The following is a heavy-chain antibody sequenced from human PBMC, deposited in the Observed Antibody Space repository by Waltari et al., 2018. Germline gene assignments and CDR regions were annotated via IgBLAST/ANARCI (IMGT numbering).Heavy chain of an antibody. J-gene: IGHJ6*02. Sequence: EVQLVESGGGLVKPGGSLRLSCAASGFTFSSYSMNWFRQAPGKGLEWVSSISSSSSDIYYTDSVKGRFTISRDNAKNSLYLQMNSLRAEDTAVYYCARDNYYDILTGSYYYYYGMDVWGQGTTVTVSS. CDR3: ARDNYYDILTGSYYYYYGMDV. D-gene: IGHD3-9*01. V-gene: IGHV3-21*01. CDR2: ISSSSSDI. CDR1: GFTFSSYS.